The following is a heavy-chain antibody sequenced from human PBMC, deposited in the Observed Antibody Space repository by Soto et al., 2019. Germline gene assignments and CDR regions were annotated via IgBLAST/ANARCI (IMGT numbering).Heavy chain of an antibody. D-gene: IGHD1-26*01. CDR1: GFTFSSYA. CDR2: ISGSGGST. CDR3: ARGGSRTFDY. Sequence: GGSLRLSCAASGFTFSSYAMSWVRQAPGKGLEWVSAISGSGGSTYYADSVKGRFTISRDNAKNSLYLQMNSLRDEDTAVYYCARGGSRTFDYWGQGTLVTVSS. V-gene: IGHV3-23*01. J-gene: IGHJ4*02.